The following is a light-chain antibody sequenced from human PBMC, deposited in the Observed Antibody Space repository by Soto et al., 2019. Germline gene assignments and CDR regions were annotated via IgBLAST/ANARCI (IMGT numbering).Light chain of an antibody. CDR3: QQFGSSPGFT. Sequence: EIVLTQSPGTLSLSPGERATLSCRASQSINTRDVAWYQQKPGQAPRLVISGASSRATGIPDRFSGSGSGTDFTLTISRLEPEDFAVYYCQQFGSSPGFTFGPGTKVDIK. V-gene: IGKV3-20*01. CDR2: GAS. CDR1: QSINTRD. J-gene: IGKJ3*01.